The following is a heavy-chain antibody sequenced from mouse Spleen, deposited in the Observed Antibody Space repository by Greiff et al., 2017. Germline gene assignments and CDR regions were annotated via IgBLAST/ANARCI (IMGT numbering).Heavy chain of an antibody. Sequence: DVKLVESEGGLVQPGSSMKLSCTASGFTFSDYYMAWVRQVPEKGLEWVANINYDGSSTYYLDSLKSRFIISRDNAKNILYLQMSSLKSEDTATYYCARVYDGFDYWGQGTTLTVSS. CDR3: ARVYDGFDY. D-gene: IGHD2-14*01. J-gene: IGHJ2*01. CDR2: INYDGSST. CDR1: GFTFSDYY. V-gene: IGHV5-16*01.